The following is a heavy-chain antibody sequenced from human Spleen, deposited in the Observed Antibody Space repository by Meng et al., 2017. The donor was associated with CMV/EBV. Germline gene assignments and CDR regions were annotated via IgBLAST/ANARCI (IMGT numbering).Heavy chain of an antibody. Sequence: ASVKVSCKASGYTFTGYYMHWVRQAPGQGLEWMGWINPNSGGTNYAQKFQGRVTMTRDTSISTAYMELSRLTSEDTAVYFCARGGGTVRFLEWLNYWGQGTLVTVSS. CDR3: ARGGGTVRFLEWLNY. CDR1: GYTFTGYY. J-gene: IGHJ4*02. V-gene: IGHV1-2*02. CDR2: INPNSGGT. D-gene: IGHD3-3*01.